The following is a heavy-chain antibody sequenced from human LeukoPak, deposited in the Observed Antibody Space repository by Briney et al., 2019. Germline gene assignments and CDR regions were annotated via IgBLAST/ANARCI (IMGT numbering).Heavy chain of an antibody. Sequence: GGSLRLSCAASGFTFGSYGMIWVRQAPGKGLEWVSSISSSSSYIYYADSVKGRFTISRDNAKNALSLQMNSLRAEDTAVYYCARGRRQLHDWGQGTLVTVSS. CDR1: GFTFGSYG. J-gene: IGHJ4*02. CDR2: ISSSSSYI. D-gene: IGHD2-2*01. CDR3: ARGRRQLHD. V-gene: IGHV3-21*01.